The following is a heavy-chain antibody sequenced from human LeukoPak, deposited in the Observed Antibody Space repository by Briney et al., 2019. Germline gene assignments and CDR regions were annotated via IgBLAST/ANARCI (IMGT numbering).Heavy chain of an antibody. CDR2: ISGSAGST. CDR3: AKDPNTYYDILTGTGF. D-gene: IGHD3-9*01. CDR1: GFTFSSYA. J-gene: IGHJ4*02. V-gene: IGHV3-23*01. Sequence: PGGSLRLSCAASGFTFSSYAMNWVRQAPGKGLEWVSVISGSAGSTDYADSVKGRFTISRDNSKNTLYLQMNSLRAEDTAVYYCAKDPNTYYDILTGTGFWGQGTLVTVSS.